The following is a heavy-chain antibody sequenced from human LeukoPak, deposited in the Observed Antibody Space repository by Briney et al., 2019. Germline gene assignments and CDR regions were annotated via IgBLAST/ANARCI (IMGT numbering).Heavy chain of an antibody. J-gene: IGHJ4*02. Sequence: GGSLRLSCEVSGFTFSSSRMNWVRQAPGKGLEWVSYISSRGATKHYADSVEGRYTISRDNAKNALYLQMNSLRVEDTAVYYCANFEPGYTSSWYTEFWGQGTLVTVSS. D-gene: IGHD6-13*01. CDR1: GFTFSSSR. CDR2: ISSRGATK. CDR3: ANFEPGYTSSWYTEF. V-gene: IGHV3-48*01.